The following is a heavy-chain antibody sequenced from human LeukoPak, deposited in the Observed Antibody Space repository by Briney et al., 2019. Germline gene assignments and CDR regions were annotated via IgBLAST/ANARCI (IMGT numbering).Heavy chain of an antibody. CDR1: GFTFSSYW. J-gene: IGHJ3*02. CDR2: INSDGSST. CDR3: ARRMWNHRDAFDI. D-gene: IGHD1-14*01. Sequence: GGPLRLSCAASGFTFSSYWMLWVRQAPGKGLVWVSRINSDGSSTSYADSVKGRFTISRDNAKNTLYLQMNSLRAEDTAVYYCARRMWNHRDAFDIWGQGTMVTVSS. V-gene: IGHV3-74*01.